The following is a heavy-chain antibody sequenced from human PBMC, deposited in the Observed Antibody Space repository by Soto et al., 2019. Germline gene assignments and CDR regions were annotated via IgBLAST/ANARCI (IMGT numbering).Heavy chain of an antibody. J-gene: IGHJ4*02. CDR1: GGSIRSGGYY. V-gene: IGHV4-31*03. CDR3: ARTQSNIFDS. CDR2: IYYSGST. Sequence: QVQLQESGPGLVKPSQTLSLTCTVSGGSIRSGGYYWTWIRQHPGKGLEWIGNIYYSGSTWYNPSLKSRVIISIDTSKNQFSLKVNFVTAADTAVYYCARTQSNIFDSWGQGTVVTVSS.